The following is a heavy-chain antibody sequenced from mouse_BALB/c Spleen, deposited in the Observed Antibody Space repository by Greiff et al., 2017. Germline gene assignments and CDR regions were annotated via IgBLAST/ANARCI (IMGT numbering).Heavy chain of an antibody. J-gene: IGHJ3*01. D-gene: IGHD1-2*01. Sequence: EVKLVESGPELVKPGASVKISCKASGYSFTGYFMNWVKQSHGKSLEWIGRINPYNGDTFYNQKFRGKATLTVDKSSSTAHMELLSLTSEDSAVYYCGITTAGGIAYWGQGTLVTVSA. CDR2: INPYNGDT. CDR3: GITTAGGIAY. V-gene: IGHV1-37*01. CDR1: GYSFTGYF.